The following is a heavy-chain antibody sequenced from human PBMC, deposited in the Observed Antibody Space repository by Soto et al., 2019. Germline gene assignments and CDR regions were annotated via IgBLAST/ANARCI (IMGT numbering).Heavy chain of an antibody. CDR1: GYTFTSYA. CDR2: INAGNGNT. Sequence: ASVKVSCKASGYTFTSYAMHWVRQAPGQRLEWMGWINAGNGNTKYSQKFQGRVTMTRDTSTSTVYMELSSLRSEDTAVYYCAIMTTVTTIDYWGQGTLVTVSS. D-gene: IGHD4-17*01. V-gene: IGHV1-3*01. CDR3: AIMTTVTTIDY. J-gene: IGHJ4*02.